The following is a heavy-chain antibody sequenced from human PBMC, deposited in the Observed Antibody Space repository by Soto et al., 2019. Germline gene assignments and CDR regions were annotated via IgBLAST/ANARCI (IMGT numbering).Heavy chain of an antibody. CDR2: ISAYNGNT. CDR1: GYTFTSYG. Sequence: QVQLVQSGAEVKKPGASVKVSCKASGYTFTSYGISWVRQAPGQGLEWMGWISAYNGNTNYAQKLQGRVTMTTDTSTSTAYMERRSLRSDDTAVYYCAREERYCSGGSCYGSWFEPWGQGTLVTVSS. V-gene: IGHV1-18*01. D-gene: IGHD2-15*01. J-gene: IGHJ5*02. CDR3: AREERYCSGGSCYGSWFEP.